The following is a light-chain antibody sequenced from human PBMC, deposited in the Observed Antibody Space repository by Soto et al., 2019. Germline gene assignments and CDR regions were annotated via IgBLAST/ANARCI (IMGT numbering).Light chain of an antibody. Sequence: EIVLTQSPGTLSLSPGERATLSCRPSQSVTSDFLAWYQQKPGQAPRLLIYGASTRAAGVPDRFSGSGSGTDFTLTITRLEPEDFAVYSCQQYGRSSLMFTFGQGTKLGV. J-gene: IGKJ2*01. CDR1: QSVTSDF. V-gene: IGKV3-20*01. CDR2: GAS. CDR3: QQYGRSSLMFT.